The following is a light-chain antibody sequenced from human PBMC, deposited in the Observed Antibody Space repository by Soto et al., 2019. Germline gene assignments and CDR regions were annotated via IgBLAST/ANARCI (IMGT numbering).Light chain of an antibody. Sequence: DIVMTQSPDSLAVSLGERATINCKSSQGVLYNSNNKNYLAWYQQKPRQPPKLLINWASTRESGVPDRFSGRGSGTDFTLTISSLQAEDVAVYYCQQYYSTPRTFGQGTKVEIK. CDR1: QGVLYNSNNKNY. CDR3: QQYYSTPRT. CDR2: WAS. J-gene: IGKJ1*01. V-gene: IGKV4-1*01.